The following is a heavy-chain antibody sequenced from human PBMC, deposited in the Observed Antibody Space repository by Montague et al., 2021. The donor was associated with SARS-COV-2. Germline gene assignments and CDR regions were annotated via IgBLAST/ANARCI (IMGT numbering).Heavy chain of an antibody. CDR2: ISGSGGST. D-gene: IGHD3-10*01. CDR1: GFTFSSYA. V-gene: IGHV3-23*01. J-gene: IGHJ6*02. CDR3: AGTLLWFGELLYYYGMDV. Sequence: SLRLSCAAFGFTFSSYAMSRVRQAPGKGLEWVSAISGSGGSTYYADSVKGRFTISRDHSKNTLYLQMNSLRAEDTAVYYCAGTLLWFGELLYYYGMDVWGQGTTVTVSS.